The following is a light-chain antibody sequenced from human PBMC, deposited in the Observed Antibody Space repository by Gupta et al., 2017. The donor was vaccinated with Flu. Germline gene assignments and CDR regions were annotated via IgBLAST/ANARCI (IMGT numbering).Light chain of an antibody. V-gene: IGKV3-20*01. Sequence: GTLSLSPGERATLSCRASQTVRSNYLAWYQQKPGQAPRLLIYGASSRATGIPDRFSGSGSGTDFTLTISRLEPEDFAVFYCQQDCSSPLTFGGGTKVEIK. CDR2: GAS. J-gene: IGKJ4*01. CDR1: QTVRSNY. CDR3: QQDCSSPLT.